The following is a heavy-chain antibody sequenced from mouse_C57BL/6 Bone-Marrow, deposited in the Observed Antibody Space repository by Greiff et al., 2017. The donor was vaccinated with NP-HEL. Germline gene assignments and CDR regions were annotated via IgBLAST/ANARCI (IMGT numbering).Heavy chain of an antibody. CDR3: ARPGYGRRGWYFDV. D-gene: IGHD1-1*01. J-gene: IGHJ1*03. V-gene: IGHV1-81*01. CDR1: GYTFTSYG. CDR2: IYPRSGNT. Sequence: QVQLQQSGAELARPGASVKLSCKASGYTFTSYGISWVKQRTGQGLEWIGEIYPRSGNTYYNEKFKGKATLTADKSSSTAYMELRSLTSEDSAVYFCARPGYGRRGWYFDVWGTGTTVTVSS.